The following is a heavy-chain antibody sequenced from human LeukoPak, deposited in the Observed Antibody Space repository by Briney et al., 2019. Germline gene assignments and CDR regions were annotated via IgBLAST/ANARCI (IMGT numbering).Heavy chain of an antibody. CDR3: ARMGGYSSGWYMGSFDY. Sequence: ASVKVSCKASGYTFTDYYIHWVRQAPGQGLEWMGWINPDSGGTTYAQNFQGRVTMTRDTSISTAYMELSRLRSDDTAVYYCARMGGYSSGWYMGSFDYWGQGTLVTVSS. CDR1: GYTFTDYY. CDR2: INPDSGGT. V-gene: IGHV1-2*02. J-gene: IGHJ4*02. D-gene: IGHD6-19*01.